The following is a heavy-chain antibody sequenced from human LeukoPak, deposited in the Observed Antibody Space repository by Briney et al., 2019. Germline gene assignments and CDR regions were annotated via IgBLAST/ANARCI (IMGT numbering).Heavy chain of an antibody. CDR1: GGSISSYY. D-gene: IGHD6-13*01. V-gene: IGHV4-59*12. J-gene: IGHJ4*02. Sequence: SETLSLTCTVSGGSISSYYWSWIRQPPGKGLEWIGYIYYSGSTNYNPSLKSRVTISVDTSKNQFSLKLSSVTAADTAVYYCARDHLAAAGVDYWGQGTLVTVSS. CDR3: ARDHLAAAGVDY. CDR2: IYYSGST.